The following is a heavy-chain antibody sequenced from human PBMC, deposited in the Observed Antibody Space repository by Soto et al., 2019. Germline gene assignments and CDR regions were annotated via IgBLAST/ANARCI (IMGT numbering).Heavy chain of an antibody. CDR1: GGSISSSSYY. J-gene: IGHJ2*01. D-gene: IGHD1-26*01. CDR3: ARPSVVGASEYWHFDL. CDR2: MHYGGNS. V-gene: IGHV4-39*01. Sequence: QLQLQESGPGLVKPSETLSLTCSVSGGSISSSSYYWGWIRQPPGKGLEWIGSMHYGGNSYYNPSLTSRVNLSVHTSQNQVSLKLRSVTAADSAGYDCARPSVVGASEYWHFDLWGRGTLVPVCS.